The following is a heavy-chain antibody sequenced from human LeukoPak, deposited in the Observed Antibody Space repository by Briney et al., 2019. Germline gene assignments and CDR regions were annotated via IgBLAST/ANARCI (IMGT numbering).Heavy chain of an antibody. CDR1: GGSISCSNW. CDR3: ARDIMSGSGSYLF. CDR2: IYHSGST. D-gene: IGHD3-10*01. Sequence: PSGTLSLTCAVSGGSISCSNWWSWVRQPPGKGLEWIGEIYHSGSTNYNPSLKSRVTISVDKSKNQFSLKLSSVTAADTAVYYCARDIMSGSGSYLFWGQGTLVTVSS. J-gene: IGHJ4*02. V-gene: IGHV4-4*02.